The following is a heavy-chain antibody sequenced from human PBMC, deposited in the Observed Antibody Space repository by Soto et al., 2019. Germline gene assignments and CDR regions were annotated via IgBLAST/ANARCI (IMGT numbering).Heavy chain of an antibody. CDR3: ARDTADVQGVISPFDY. Sequence: SVKVSCKASGGTFSSYAISWVRQAPGQGLEWMGGIIPIFGTANYAQKFQGRVTITADESTSTAYMELSSLRSEDTAVYYCARDTADVQGVISPFDYWGQGTLATVSS. J-gene: IGHJ4*02. D-gene: IGHD3-10*01. CDR1: GGTFSSYA. V-gene: IGHV1-69*13. CDR2: IIPIFGTA.